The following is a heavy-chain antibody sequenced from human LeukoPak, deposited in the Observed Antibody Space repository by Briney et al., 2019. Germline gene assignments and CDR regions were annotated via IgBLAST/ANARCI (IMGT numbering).Heavy chain of an antibody. CDR1: GYTFTGYY. CDR2: INPNSGGT. Sequence: GASVKVSCKASGYTFTGYYMHWVRQAPGQGLEWMGWINPNSGGTNYAQKFQGRVTMTRDTSISTAYMELSRLRSDDTAVYYCARDRGGYYYDSTLDYWGQGTLVTVS. CDR3: ARDRGGYYYDSTLDY. V-gene: IGHV1-2*02. J-gene: IGHJ4*02. D-gene: IGHD3-22*01.